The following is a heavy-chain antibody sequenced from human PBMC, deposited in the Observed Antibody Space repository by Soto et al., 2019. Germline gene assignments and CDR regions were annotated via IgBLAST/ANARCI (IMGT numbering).Heavy chain of an antibody. CDR3: ARGSGIVALPGELEDVNYDY. Sequence: QVQLQQRGAGLVKPSETLSLSCAVYGQSFSGHSWAWIRQPPAKGLAWIGEINESGSTYYNPSLKSRVTSSTDTSKNQFSLKLSSVSAADTAAYFCARGSGIVALPGELEDVNYDYWGQGTLVNVSS. CDR2: INESGST. D-gene: IGHD1-1*01. V-gene: IGHV4-34*01. CDR1: GQSFSGHS. J-gene: IGHJ4*02.